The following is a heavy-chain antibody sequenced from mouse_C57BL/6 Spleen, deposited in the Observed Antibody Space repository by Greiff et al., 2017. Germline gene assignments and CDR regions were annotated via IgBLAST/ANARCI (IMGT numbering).Heavy chain of an antibody. CDR1: GYAFSSSW. CDR3: ARGGSSGFPWFAY. J-gene: IGHJ3*01. CDR2: IYPGDGDP. D-gene: IGHD3-2*02. V-gene: IGHV1-82*01. Sequence: QVQLQQSGPELVQPGASVKISCKASGYAFSSSWMNWVKQRPGKGLEWIGRIYPGDGDPNYNGTFKGKATLTADNSSSTAYMRLSSLTSEDSAVYFCARGGSSGFPWFAYWGQGTLVTVSA.